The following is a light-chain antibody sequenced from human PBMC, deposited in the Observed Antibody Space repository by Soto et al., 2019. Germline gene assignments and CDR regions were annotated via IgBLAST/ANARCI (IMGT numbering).Light chain of an antibody. J-gene: IGKJ1*01. CDR1: QSVTSN. CDR2: GAS. V-gene: IGKV3-15*01. CDR3: QQYNNWPRT. Sequence: EIVLTQSPVTLSLSPGERATLSCRASQSVTSNLAWYQQKPGQAPRLLIYGASTRATGIPARFSGSGSGTEFTLTISSLQSEDFAVYYCQQYNNWPRTFGQGTKVDNK.